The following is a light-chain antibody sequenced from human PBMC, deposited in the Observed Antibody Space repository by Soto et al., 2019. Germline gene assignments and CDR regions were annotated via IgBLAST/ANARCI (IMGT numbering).Light chain of an antibody. Sequence: DIVMTQSPDSLAVSLGERATINCKSSQSVIYSANNKNCLAWYQQKPGQPPKLLIYWASTRESGVPDRFSGSGSGTEFTLTISSLQSEDFAVYYCQQYNNWPRTFGQGTKVDIK. V-gene: IGKV4-1*01. CDR1: QSVIYSANNKNC. CDR3: QQYNNWPRT. CDR2: WAS. J-gene: IGKJ1*01.